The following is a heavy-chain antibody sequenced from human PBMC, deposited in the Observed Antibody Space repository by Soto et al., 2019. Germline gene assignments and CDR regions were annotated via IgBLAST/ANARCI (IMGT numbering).Heavy chain of an antibody. Sequence: QVLLQESGPGLVKPSQTLSLSCNVYGVSVSSGDYYWSWIRQHAGGGLEWIGYIDRSGSTYYKPSLRGRVIMSVDTSTNQISLRLLSVTAADTAMYYCARDSGGNSENYYGLDVWGHGTTVSVSS. CDR3: ARDSGGNSENYYGLDV. J-gene: IGHJ6*02. CDR2: IDRSGST. CDR1: GVSVSSGDYY. D-gene: IGHD1-1*01. V-gene: IGHV4-31*03.